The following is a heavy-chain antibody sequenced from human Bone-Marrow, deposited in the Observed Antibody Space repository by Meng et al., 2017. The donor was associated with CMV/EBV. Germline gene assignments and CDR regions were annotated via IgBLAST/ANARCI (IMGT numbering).Heavy chain of an antibody. J-gene: IGHJ6*02. CDR3: TTDLDGTTPFPYYYYGMDV. V-gene: IGHV3-15*01. CDR2: IKSKTDGGTT. Sequence: GGSLRLSCAASGFTFSNAWMSWVRQAPGKGLEWVGRIKSKTDGGTTDYAAPVKGRFTISRDDSKNTLYLQMNSLKTDDTAVYYCTTDLDGTTPFPYYYYGMDVCGQGTTVTVSS. CDR1: GFTFSNAW. D-gene: IGHD1-1*01.